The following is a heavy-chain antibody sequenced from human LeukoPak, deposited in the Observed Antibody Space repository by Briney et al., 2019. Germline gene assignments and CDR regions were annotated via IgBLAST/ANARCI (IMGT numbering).Heavy chain of an antibody. CDR1: GFTFGNYW. J-gene: IGHJ4*02. D-gene: IGHD5-18*01. V-gene: IGHV3-74*01. Sequence: PGGSLRLSCAASGFTFGNYWMHWVRQAPGKGLVWVSRINSDGRSISYADSVKGRFTISRDNAKNTLYLQMNSLRAEDTVVYYCARVRYSYGYDWWGQGTLVTVSS. CDR2: INSDGRSI. CDR3: ARVRYSYGYDW.